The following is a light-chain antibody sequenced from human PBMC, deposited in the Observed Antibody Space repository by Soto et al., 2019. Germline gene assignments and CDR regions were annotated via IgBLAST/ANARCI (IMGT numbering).Light chain of an antibody. V-gene: IGLV2-14*01. Sequence: QSALTQPASVSGSPGQSITFPCTGTSSDIGGYNYVSWYQQHPGKAPKLMIYEVSNRPSGVSDRFSGSKSGNTASLTISGLQAEDEADYYCTSYTSSTTNYVFGTGTKVTVL. CDR2: EVS. J-gene: IGLJ1*01. CDR1: SSDIGGYNY. CDR3: TSYTSSTTNYV.